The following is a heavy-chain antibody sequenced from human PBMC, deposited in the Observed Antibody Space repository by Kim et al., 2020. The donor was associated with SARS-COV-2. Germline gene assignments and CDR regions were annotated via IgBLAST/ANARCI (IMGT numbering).Heavy chain of an antibody. D-gene: IGHD1-20*01. CDR3: ARDTNWNYFDY. Sequence: NYAPQLQGRVTMTTDTSTSTAYMELRSLRSDDTAVYYCARDTNWNYFDYWGQGTLVTVSS. V-gene: IGHV1-18*01. J-gene: IGHJ4*02.